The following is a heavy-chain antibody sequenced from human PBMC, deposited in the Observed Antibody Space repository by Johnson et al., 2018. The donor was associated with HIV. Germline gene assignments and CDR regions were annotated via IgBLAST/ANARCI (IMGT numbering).Heavy chain of an antibody. J-gene: IGHJ3*02. CDR3: AKVRWELSSIGAFDI. Sequence: QVQLVESGGGVVQPGRSLRLSCAASGFTFSYYGIHWVRQAPGKGLEWVAVIWYDGSNKYYADSVKGRFTISRDNSKNTLYLQMNSLRAEDTAVYDCAKVRWELSSIGAFDIWGQGTMVTVSS. D-gene: IGHD1-26*01. CDR2: IWYDGSNK. V-gene: IGHV3-33*06. CDR1: GFTFSYYG.